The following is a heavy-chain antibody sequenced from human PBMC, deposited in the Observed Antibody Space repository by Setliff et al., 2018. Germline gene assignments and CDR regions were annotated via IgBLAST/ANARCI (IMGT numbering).Heavy chain of an antibody. J-gene: IGHJ4*02. V-gene: IGHV1-2*02. CDR2: INPNSGGT. CDR1: GYRLTGYY. CDR3: VIPFCAGATCPPS. D-gene: IGHD2-21*01. Sequence: ASVKVSCKASGYRLTGYYIHWLRQAPGQGPEWMGWINPNSGGTNYADKFQGRVTLTRDPSISTAYMELSRLTSDDTAVYYCVIPFCAGATCPPSWGQGTQVTVSS.